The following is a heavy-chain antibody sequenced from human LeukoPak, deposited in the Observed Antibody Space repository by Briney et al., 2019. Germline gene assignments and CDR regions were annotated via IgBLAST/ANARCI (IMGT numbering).Heavy chain of an antibody. CDR2: IIPIFGTA. J-gene: IGHJ3*02. V-gene: IGHV1-69*01. D-gene: IGHD3-22*01. CDR1: GGTFSSYA. Sequence: SVKVSCKASGGTFSSYAIGWVRQAPGQGLEWMGGIIPIFGTANYAQKFQGRVTITADESTSTAYMEPSSLRSEDTAVYYCARTPDSSGYYCAFDIWGQGTMVTVSS. CDR3: ARTPDSSGYYCAFDI.